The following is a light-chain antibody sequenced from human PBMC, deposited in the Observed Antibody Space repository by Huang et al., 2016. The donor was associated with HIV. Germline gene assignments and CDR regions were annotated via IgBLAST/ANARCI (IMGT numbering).Light chain of an antibody. Sequence: EIVLTQSPATLSLSPRGRATLSCRASQNISSFLAWYQQGAGQAPRLLIYGASNRATGIPARFSGSGSGTDFTLTINNLEPGYFAVYYCQQRFTFGPGTKVDIK. CDR1: QNISSF. CDR3: QQRFT. CDR2: GAS. V-gene: IGKV3-11*01. J-gene: IGKJ3*01.